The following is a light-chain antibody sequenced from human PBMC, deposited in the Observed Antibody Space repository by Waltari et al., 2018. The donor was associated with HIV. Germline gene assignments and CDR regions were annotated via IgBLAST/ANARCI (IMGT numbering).Light chain of an antibody. V-gene: IGLV8-61*01. CDR3: VLYMGSGISV. J-gene: IGLJ2*01. Sequence: QTVVTQEPSFSVSPGGTVTLTCGLSSGSVSTTYYPSWYQHTPGQAPRSLIYNTNTRSSGVPDRFSGSILGNKAALNITGAQADDECDYYCVLYMGSGISVFGGGTKLTVL. CDR1: SGSVSTTYY. CDR2: NTN.